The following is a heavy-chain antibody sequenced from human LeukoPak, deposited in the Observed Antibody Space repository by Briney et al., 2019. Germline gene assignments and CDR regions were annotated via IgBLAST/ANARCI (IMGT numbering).Heavy chain of an antibody. CDR1: GGSISSYY. J-gene: IGHJ3*02. D-gene: IGHD3-3*01. CDR3: ARAGYYDFWSGYRVHAFDI. CDR2: IYYSGST. Sequence: SETLSLTCTVSGGSISSYYWSWIRQPPGKGLEWIGYIYYSGSTNYNPSLKSRVTISVDTSKNQSSLKLSSVTAADTAVYYCARAGYYDFWSGYRVHAFDIWGQGTMVTVSS. V-gene: IGHV4-59*01.